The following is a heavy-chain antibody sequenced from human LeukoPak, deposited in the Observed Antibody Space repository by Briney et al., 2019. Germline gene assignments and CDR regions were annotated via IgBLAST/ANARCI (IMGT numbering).Heavy chain of an antibody. J-gene: IGHJ5*02. V-gene: IGHV6-1*01. CDR1: GDSVSSNSAA. CDR2: TYYRSKWYN. CDR3: ARLGYYYDSSGYYWFDP. D-gene: IGHD3-22*01. Sequence: SQTLSLTCAISGDSVSSNSAAWNWIRQSPSRGLEWLGRTYYRSKWYNDYAVSVKSRITINPDTSKNQFSLKLSSVTAADTAVYYCARLGYYYDSSGYYWFDPWGQGTLVTVSS.